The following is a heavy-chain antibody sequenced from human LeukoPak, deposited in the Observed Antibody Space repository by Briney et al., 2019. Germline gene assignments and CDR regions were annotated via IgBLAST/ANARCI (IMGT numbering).Heavy chain of an antibody. Sequence: PGGSLRLSCAASGFTFNNYGMHWVRQAPGKGLGWVAFIRFDGGNKYYADSVKGRFTISRDSSKNTLFLQMNSLRADDTAVYYCAKDSLRTYYGSGSYPLDYWGQGTLVTVSS. CDR3: AKDSLRTYYGSGSYPLDY. V-gene: IGHV3-30*02. D-gene: IGHD3-10*01. CDR1: GFTFNNYG. J-gene: IGHJ4*02. CDR2: IRFDGGNK.